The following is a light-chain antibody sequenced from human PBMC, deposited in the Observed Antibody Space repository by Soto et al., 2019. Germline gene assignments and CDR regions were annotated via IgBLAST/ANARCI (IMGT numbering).Light chain of an antibody. CDR1: QSVGSA. Sequence: EIVMTQSPATLSVSPGETATLSCRASQSVGSAVAWYQHKPGQAPRLLIVAASIRAPGAPGRFSGGGSGTEFTFTISSLQSEDFAVYYCQQYRNWPPLTFGGGTTVEIK. J-gene: IGKJ4*01. V-gene: IGKV3-15*01. CDR3: QQYRNWPPLT. CDR2: AAS.